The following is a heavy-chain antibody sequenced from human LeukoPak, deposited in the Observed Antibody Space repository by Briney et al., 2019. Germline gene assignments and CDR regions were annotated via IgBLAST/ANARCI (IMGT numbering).Heavy chain of an antibody. J-gene: IGHJ4*02. D-gene: IGHD5-18*01. CDR2: VFYTGST. V-gene: IGHV4-59*01. Sequence: SETLSLTCGVSGGSIDITNYWSWVRQPPGKGLEWIGYVFYTGSTNYNPSLKSRVTISLDTSKNQFSLRLSSVTAADTAVYYCARGYDYFDSWGQGSLVTVSS. CDR1: GGSIDITNY. CDR3: ARGYDYFDS.